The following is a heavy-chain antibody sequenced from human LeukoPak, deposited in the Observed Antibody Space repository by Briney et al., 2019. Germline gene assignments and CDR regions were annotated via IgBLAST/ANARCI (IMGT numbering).Heavy chain of an antibody. V-gene: IGHV1-69*05. Sequence: SVKVSCKASGGTFSSYAISWVRQAPGQGLESMGRIIPIFGTANYAQKFQGRVTITTDESTSTAYMELSSLRSEDTAVYYCARDRTLWAVAGTDPQGAFDIWGQGTMVTVSS. J-gene: IGHJ3*02. CDR1: GGTFSSYA. CDR2: IIPIFGTA. CDR3: ARDRTLWAVAGTDPQGAFDI. D-gene: IGHD6-19*01.